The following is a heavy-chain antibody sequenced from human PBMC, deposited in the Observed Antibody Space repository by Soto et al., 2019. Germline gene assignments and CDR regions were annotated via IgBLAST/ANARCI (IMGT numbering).Heavy chain of an antibody. V-gene: IGHV4-30-2*01. Sequence: QLQLQESGSGLVKPSQTLTLTCAVSGGSISSGGYSWSWIRQPPGKGLEWIGYIYHSGSTYYNPSLKSRVTISVDRSNNQFSLKLSSVTAADTAVYYCAGNYGDYFGFDYWGQGTLVTVSS. CDR3: AGNYGDYFGFDY. CDR2: IYHSGST. D-gene: IGHD4-17*01. J-gene: IGHJ4*02. CDR1: GGSISSGGYS.